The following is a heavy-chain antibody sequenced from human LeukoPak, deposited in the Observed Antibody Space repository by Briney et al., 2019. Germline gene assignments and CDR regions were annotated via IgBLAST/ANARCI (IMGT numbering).Heavy chain of an antibody. J-gene: IGHJ4*02. D-gene: IGHD2-2*01. CDR2: ISSSSSYI. CDR3: ARDSGYCSSTSCHPPHFDY. Sequence: MNWVRQAPGKGLEWVSSISSSSSYIYYADSVKGRFTISRDNAKNSLYLQMNSLRAEDTAVYYCARDSGYCSSTSCHPPHFDYWGQGTLVTVSS. V-gene: IGHV3-21*01.